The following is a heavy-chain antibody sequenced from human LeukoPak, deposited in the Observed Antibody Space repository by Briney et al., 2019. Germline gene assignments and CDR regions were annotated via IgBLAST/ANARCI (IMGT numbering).Heavy chain of an antibody. CDR3: ATRKYTAVTSEYYFQY. CDR2: IRARGNSYAT. V-gene: IGHV3-73*01. J-gene: IGHJ4*02. D-gene: IGHD4-17*01. CDR1: GFNFDASA. Sequence: PGGSLRLSCAASGFNFDASAMLWVRQASGKGLEWVGRIRARGNSYATAYAASVTGRFTISRDDSKNMAYLQMNSLETEDTAVYYCATRKYTAVTSEYYFQYWGQGNLVTVSS.